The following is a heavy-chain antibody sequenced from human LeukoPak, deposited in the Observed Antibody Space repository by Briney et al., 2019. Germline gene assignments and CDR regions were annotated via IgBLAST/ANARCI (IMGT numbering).Heavy chain of an antibody. J-gene: IGHJ4*02. D-gene: IGHD1-26*01. CDR3: ARGGLYHYSGTSGDY. V-gene: IGHV3-30*02. Sequence: GGSLRLSCAASGFTFSNYGMHWVRQAPGKGLEWVTFIRYDGSNKYYADSVRGRFTISRDNAKNSLYLQMNSLRAEDTAVYYCARGGLYHYSGTSGDYWGQGTLVTVSS. CDR2: IRYDGSNK. CDR1: GFTFSNYG.